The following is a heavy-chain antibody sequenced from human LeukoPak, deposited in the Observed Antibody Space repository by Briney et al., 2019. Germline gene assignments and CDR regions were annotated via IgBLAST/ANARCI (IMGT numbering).Heavy chain of an antibody. J-gene: IGHJ4*02. D-gene: IGHD6-6*01. CDR3: AKDRSWHLVNYFYY. CDR1: GFTFTSYA. V-gene: IGHV3-23*01. Sequence: GSLRLSCAASGFTFTSYAMSWVRQAPGKGLEWVWAISGSGGSTYYTASVKGRFTISRDNSKNTPYLQMNTLRAEDTAVFFCAKDRSWHLVNYFYYWGQGTLVTVSS. CDR2: ISGSGGST.